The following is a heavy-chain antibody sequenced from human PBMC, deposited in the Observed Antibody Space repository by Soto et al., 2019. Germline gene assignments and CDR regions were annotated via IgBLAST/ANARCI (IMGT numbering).Heavy chain of an antibody. CDR3: ARGRVSSLGRWFDP. D-gene: IGHD6-13*01. V-gene: IGHV3-74*01. CDR2: INSDGSST. J-gene: IGHJ5*02. CDR1: GSTFSSYW. Sequence: EVQLVESGGGLVQPGGSLRLSCAASGSTFSSYWMHWVRQAPGKGLVWVSRINSDGSSTSYADSVKRRFTISRDIAKNTLFRQMTSLRAEDTAVYYLARGRVSSLGRWFDPWGPGTLGTVSS.